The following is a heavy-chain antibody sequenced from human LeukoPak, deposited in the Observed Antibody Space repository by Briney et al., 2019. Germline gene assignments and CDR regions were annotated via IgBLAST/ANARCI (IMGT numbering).Heavy chain of an antibody. D-gene: IGHD1-26*01. CDR1: GYTFTSYG. J-gene: IGHJ4*02. CDR2: INPNSGGT. Sequence: VASVTVSCKASGYTFTSYGISWVRQAPGQGLEWMGRINPNSGGTNYAQKFQGRVTMTRDTSISTAYMELSRLRSDDTAVYYCASSGSYYSEVDYWGQGTLVTVSS. CDR3: ASSGSYYSEVDY. V-gene: IGHV1-2*06.